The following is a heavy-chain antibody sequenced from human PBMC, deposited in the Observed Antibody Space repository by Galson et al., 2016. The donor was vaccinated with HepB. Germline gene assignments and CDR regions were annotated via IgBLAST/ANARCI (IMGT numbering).Heavy chain of an antibody. J-gene: IGHJ3*01. D-gene: IGHD2-2*01. CDR3: VQGSTAPAV. Sequence: SLRLSCAASGFTFRNYGMTWVRQAPGKGLEVVSSISRSGDSTDYADSVKGRFTISRDNSENTLSLQMNSLTAADTAIYYCVQGSTAPAVWGPGTMVPVSS. CDR2: ISRSGDST. CDR1: GFTFRNYG. V-gene: IGHV3-23*01.